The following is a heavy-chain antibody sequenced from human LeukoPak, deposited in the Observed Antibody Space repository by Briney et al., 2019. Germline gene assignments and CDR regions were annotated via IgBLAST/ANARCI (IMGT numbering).Heavy chain of an antibody. V-gene: IGHV3-23*01. CDR3: AKDRVTDSRGYTNEHYFDS. D-gene: IGHD3-22*01. CDR1: GFTFSSYA. Sequence: SGGSLRLSCAASGFTFSSYAMSWVRQAPGKGLEWVSDISGAGGSTYYADSVKGRFTVSRDNSKNTLYLQMNSLMADDTAIYYCAKDRVTDSRGYTNEHYFDSWGQGTLVTVSS. CDR2: ISGAGGST. J-gene: IGHJ4*02.